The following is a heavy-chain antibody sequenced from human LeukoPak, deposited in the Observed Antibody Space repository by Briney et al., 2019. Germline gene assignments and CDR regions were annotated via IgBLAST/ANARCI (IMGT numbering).Heavy chain of an antibody. CDR1: GFTFSSYG. Sequence: GGSLRLSCAASGFTFSSYGMHWVRQAPGKGLEWVAFIRYDGSNKYYADSVKGRFTISRDNAKNTLYLQMNSLRVEDTAVYYCAANWNCDYWGQGTLVTVSS. V-gene: IGHV3-30*02. CDR3: AANWNCDY. J-gene: IGHJ4*02. CDR2: IRYDGSNK. D-gene: IGHD1-20*01.